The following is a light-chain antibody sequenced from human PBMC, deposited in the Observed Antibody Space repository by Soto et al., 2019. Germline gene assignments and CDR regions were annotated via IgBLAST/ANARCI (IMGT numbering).Light chain of an antibody. J-gene: IGKJ5*01. Sequence: DIQMTQSPSSLSASIGDRITITCRASQSISSHLYWFQQKPGQAPKLLIYAASSLQSVVPSRFSGSGSGTDFTLTISSLQPEDFATYYCQQSYSNSITFGQGTRLEIK. CDR1: QSISSH. CDR3: QQSYSNSIT. V-gene: IGKV1-39*01. CDR2: AAS.